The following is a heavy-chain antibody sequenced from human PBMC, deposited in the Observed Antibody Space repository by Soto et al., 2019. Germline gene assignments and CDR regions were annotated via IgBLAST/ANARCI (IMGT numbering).Heavy chain of an antibody. Sequence: GRSLRLSCAASGFTFRSFTMNWVLQAPGKGLEWVSTISSNSAYIYYTDALRGRFTISRDNAKNSLHLQMNSLRAEDTAVYYCTRDASRDSSARGWFDPWGPGTLVTVSS. D-gene: IGHD6-13*01. CDR1: GFTFRSFT. CDR2: ISSNSAYI. V-gene: IGHV3-21*01. CDR3: TRDASRDSSARGWFDP. J-gene: IGHJ5*02.